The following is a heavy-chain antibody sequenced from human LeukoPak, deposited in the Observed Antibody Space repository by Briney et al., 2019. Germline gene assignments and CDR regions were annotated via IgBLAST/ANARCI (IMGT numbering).Heavy chain of an antibody. CDR2: INTNTGNP. J-gene: IGHJ4*02. Sequence: ASVKVSCKASGYTFTSYAMNWVRQAPGQGLEWMGWINTNTGNPTYAQGFTGRFVFSLDTSVSTAYLRISSLKAEDTAVYYCARMYCSGGSCYGDDYWGQGTLVTVSS. CDR1: GYTFTSYA. CDR3: ARMYCSGGSCYGDDY. V-gene: IGHV7-4-1*02. D-gene: IGHD2-15*01.